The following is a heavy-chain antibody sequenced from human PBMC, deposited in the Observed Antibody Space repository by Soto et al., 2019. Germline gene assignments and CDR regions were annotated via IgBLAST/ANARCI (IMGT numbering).Heavy chain of an antibody. V-gene: IGHV3-48*02. D-gene: IGHD2-2*01. J-gene: IGHJ1*01. CDR1: GLTFSSYT. CDR2: ISSSGSTV. Sequence: VGSLRLSCVGSGLTFSSYTMNWVRQTPGRGLEWVAYISSSGSTVYYADSVKGRFTVSRDNAKNSLYLQMDGLRDEDAAIYYCATGLGSSRSWGQGSMVTVYS. CDR3: ATGLGSSRS.